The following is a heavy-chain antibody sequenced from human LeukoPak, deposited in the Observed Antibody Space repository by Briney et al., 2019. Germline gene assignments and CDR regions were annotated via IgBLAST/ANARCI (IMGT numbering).Heavy chain of an antibody. D-gene: IGHD6-13*01. CDR2: IVVGSGNT. Sequence: SVKVSCKASGFTFTNSAVQWVRQARGQRLEWIGWIVVGSGNTNYAQKFQERVTITRDMSTSTAYMELSSLRSEDTAVYYCAAVPEYSSTWYPYYFDHWGQGTPVTVSS. CDR3: AAVPEYSSTWYPYYFDH. V-gene: IGHV1-58*01. J-gene: IGHJ4*02. CDR1: GFTFTNSA.